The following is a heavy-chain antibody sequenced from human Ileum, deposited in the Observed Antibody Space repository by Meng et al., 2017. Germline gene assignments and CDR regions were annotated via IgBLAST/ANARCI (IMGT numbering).Heavy chain of an antibody. D-gene: IGHD1-14*01. CDR3: AREPPENYYFDY. CDR2: LRPRGGIT. V-gene: IGHV1-46*01. Sequence: ASVKVSCKASGYTFSTYYIHWVRQAPGQGLEWMGILRPRGGITSNATRFQGRVTMTMDTSTSTVYMELSRLRSEDTAVYYCAREPPENYYFDYWGQGTLVTVSS. CDR1: GYTFSTYY. J-gene: IGHJ4*02.